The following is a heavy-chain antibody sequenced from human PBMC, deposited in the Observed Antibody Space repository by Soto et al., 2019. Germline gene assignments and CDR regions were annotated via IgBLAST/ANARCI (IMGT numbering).Heavy chain of an antibody. CDR1: GFTFSSYA. V-gene: IGHV3-23*01. CDR3: AKERAANKDYYYYGFDV. Sequence: GGSLRLSCAASGFTFSSYAMSWVRQAPGKGLEWVSGISGSGGRTYYADSVKGRFTISRDSSENTLYLQMNSLRAEDTAVYYCAKERAANKDYYYYGFDVWGQGTTVTVSS. D-gene: IGHD6-25*01. J-gene: IGHJ6*02. CDR2: ISGSGGRT.